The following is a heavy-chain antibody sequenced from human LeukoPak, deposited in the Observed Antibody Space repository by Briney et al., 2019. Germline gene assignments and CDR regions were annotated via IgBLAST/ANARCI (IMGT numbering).Heavy chain of an antibody. V-gene: IGHV1-3*01. Sequence: ASVKLSCTASGYTFTSYAMHWVRQAPGQRLEWMGWINAGNGNPKYSQKFQGRVTITRDTSASTAYMELSSLRSEDTAVYYCARDLGTVTRLTFPYWFDPWGQGTLVSVSS. D-gene: IGHD4-17*01. CDR3: ARDLGTVTRLTFPYWFDP. CDR1: GYTFTSYA. J-gene: IGHJ5*02. CDR2: INAGNGNP.